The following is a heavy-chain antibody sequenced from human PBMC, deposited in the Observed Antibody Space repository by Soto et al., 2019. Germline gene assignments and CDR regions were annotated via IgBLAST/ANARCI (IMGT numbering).Heavy chain of an antibody. J-gene: IGHJ6*02. CDR1: GFTFSSYG. D-gene: IGHD3-16*01. CDR3: AKDRGLGYYYGMDV. V-gene: IGHV3-30*18. CDR2: ISYDGSNK. Sequence: QVQLVESGGGVVQPGRSLRLSCAASGFTFSSYGMHWVRQAPGKGLEWVAVISYDGSNKYYADSVKVRFTISRDNSKNTLYLQMNSLRAEDTAVYYCAKDRGLGYYYGMDVWGQGTTVTVS.